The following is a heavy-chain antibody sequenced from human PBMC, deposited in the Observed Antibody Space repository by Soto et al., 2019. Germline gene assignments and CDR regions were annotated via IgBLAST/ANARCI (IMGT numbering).Heavy chain of an antibody. CDR1: GGFISSTNW. CDR3: AIKEGSGWYNFDY. V-gene: IGHV4-4*02. D-gene: IGHD6-19*01. J-gene: IGHJ4*02. CDR2: ISHTGST. Sequence: QVQLQESGPGLVKPSGTLSLTCAVSGGFISSTNWWSWVRQPPGKGLEWIGEISHTGSTNYNPSLKSRITMSVDKSKNQFSLKLTSVSTADTAVYYCAIKEGSGWYNFDYWGQGNLVTVSA.